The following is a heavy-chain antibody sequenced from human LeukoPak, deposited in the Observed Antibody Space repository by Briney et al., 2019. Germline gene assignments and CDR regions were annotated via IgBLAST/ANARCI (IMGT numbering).Heavy chain of an antibody. J-gene: IGHJ4*02. CDR3: AKDNGYGLAAADTLGYFDY. CDR1: GASISSYY. V-gene: IGHV4-59*01. CDR2: IYSSGIT. Sequence: SETLSLTCAVSGASISSYYWSWIRQPPGKGLEWIAYIYSSGITSYNPSLKSRVTISVDTSKTQFSLKLTSVTAADTAVYYCAKDNGYGLAAADTLGYFDYWGQGTLVTVSS. D-gene: IGHD6-13*01.